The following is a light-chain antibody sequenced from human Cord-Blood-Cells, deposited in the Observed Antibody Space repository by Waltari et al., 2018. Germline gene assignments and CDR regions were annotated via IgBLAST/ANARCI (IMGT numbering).Light chain of an antibody. CDR1: SSDVGGYNY. J-gene: IGLJ3*02. Sequence: QSALTQPASVSGSPGQSITISCPGTSSDVGGYNYVSWYQKHPGKAPKLMIYDVSNRPSGVSNRFSGSKSGNTASLTISGLQAEDEADYYCSSYTSSSTYWVFGGGTKLTVL. V-gene: IGLV2-14*01. CDR3: SSYTSSSTYWV. CDR2: DVS.